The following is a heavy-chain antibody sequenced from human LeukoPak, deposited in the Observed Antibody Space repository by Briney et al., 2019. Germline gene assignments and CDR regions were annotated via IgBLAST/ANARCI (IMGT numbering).Heavy chain of an antibody. CDR1: GGSISSYY. CDR2: IYYSGST. V-gene: IGHV4-59*12. J-gene: IGHJ6*03. D-gene: IGHD2-15*01. Sequence: SETLSLTCTVSGGSISSYYWSWIRQPPGKGLEWIGYIYYSGSTNYNPSLKSRVTISVDTSKNQFSLKLSSVTAADTAMYYCTGGEHFYYYYYMDVWDKGTTVTVSS. CDR3: TGGEHFYYYYYMDV.